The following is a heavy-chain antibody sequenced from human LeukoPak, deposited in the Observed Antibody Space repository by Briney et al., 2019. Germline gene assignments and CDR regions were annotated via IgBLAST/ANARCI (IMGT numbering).Heavy chain of an antibody. D-gene: IGHD3-16*01. J-gene: IGHJ6*02. CDR2: ITSSGTYI. Sequence: GGSLRLSCAASGFTFNDYSMDWVRQAPGKGLEWVSSITSSGTYIYYADSVKGRFTISRDNAKNSLYLQMSNLRAEDTAVYFCARGGGLDVWGQGATVTVSS. CDR3: ARGGGLDV. CDR1: GFTFNDYS. V-gene: IGHV3-21*04.